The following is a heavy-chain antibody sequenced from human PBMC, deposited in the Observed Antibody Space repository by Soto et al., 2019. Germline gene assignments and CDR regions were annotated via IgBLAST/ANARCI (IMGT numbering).Heavy chain of an antibody. D-gene: IGHD2-8*01. V-gene: IGHV3-30*18. CDR3: AKEATGVWHFFDT. CDR1: GFTFRTYG. CDR2: ISSDATKK. Sequence: QVQLVESGGGVVQPGRSLRLSCAASGFTFRTYGMHWVRQAPGAGLEWVADISSDATKKHYADSVKGRFTISRDNSKNTLYLQIISLRTEDTAVYYCAKEATGVWHFFDTLGQGTLVTVSS. J-gene: IGHJ4*02.